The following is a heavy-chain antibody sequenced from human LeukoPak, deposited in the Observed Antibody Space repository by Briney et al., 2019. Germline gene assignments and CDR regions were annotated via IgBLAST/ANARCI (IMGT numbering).Heavy chain of an antibody. D-gene: IGHD6-19*01. CDR1: GFTFSSYE. CDR2: INHSGST. J-gene: IGHJ5*02. CDR3: ARPKRIAVAGSGWFDP. Sequence: PGGSLRLSCAASGFTFSSYEMNWVRQAPGKGLEWIGEINHSGSTNYNPSLKSRVTISVDTSKNQFSLKLSSVTAADTAVYYCARPKRIAVAGSGWFDPWGQGTLVTVSS. V-gene: IGHV4-34*01.